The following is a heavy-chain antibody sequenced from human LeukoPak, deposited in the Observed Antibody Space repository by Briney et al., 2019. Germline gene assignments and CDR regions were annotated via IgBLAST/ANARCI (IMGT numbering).Heavy chain of an antibody. V-gene: IGHV1-3*03. CDR1: GYTFTSYA. D-gene: IGHD6-13*01. CDR2: INAGNGNT. CDR3: AREGYSSSWSHAFDI. J-gene: IGHJ3*02. Sequence: ASVKVSCKASGYTFTSYAMHWVRQAPGQRLEWMGWINAGNGNTKYSQEFQGRVTITRDTSASTAYMELSSLRSEDMAVYYCAREGYSSSWSHAFDIWGQGTMVTVSS.